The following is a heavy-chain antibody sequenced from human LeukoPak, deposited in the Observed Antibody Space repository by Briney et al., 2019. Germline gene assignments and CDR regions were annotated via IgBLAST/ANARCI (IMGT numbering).Heavy chain of an antibody. CDR2: INHSGST. V-gene: IGHV4-39*01. CDR1: GGSISSSSYY. D-gene: IGHD4-11*01. Sequence: SETLSLTCTVSGGSISSSSYYWGWIRQPPGKGLEWIGEINHSGSTYYNPSLKSRVTISVDTSKNQFSLKLSSVTAADTAVYYCARLTDSNYPDDWGQGTLVTVSS. CDR3: ARLTDSNYPDD. J-gene: IGHJ4*02.